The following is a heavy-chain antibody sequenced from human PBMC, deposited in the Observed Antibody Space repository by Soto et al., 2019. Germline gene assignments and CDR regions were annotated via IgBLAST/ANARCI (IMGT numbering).Heavy chain of an antibody. CDR2: ISWNSGAK. V-gene: IGHV3-9*01. D-gene: IGHD5-12*01. CDR3: AKAPYAGYFYYFDS. CDR1: GFAFGDSA. J-gene: IGHJ4*02. Sequence: EVQLVESGGDWVQPGRSLRLSCAGSGFAFGDSARHWVRQAPGKGLEWVAGISWNSGAKGYADSVKGRFTISRDNAKKSLYLQMNTLRPEDTALYYCAKAPYAGYFYYFDSWGQGTLVTVSS.